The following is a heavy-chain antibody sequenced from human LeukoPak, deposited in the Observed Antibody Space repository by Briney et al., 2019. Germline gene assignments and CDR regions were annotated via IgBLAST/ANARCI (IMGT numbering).Heavy chain of an antibody. J-gene: IGHJ4*02. Sequence: GGSLRLSCAASGFTFSDYYMSWIRQAPGKGLEWVSYISSRSSYTNYADFVKGRFTISRDDAKNSLYLQMNSLRDEDTAVYYCARDLAALAPSYYWGQGALVTVSS. CDR1: GFTFSDYY. D-gene: IGHD5-12*01. CDR2: ISSRSSYT. CDR3: ARDLAALAPSYY. V-gene: IGHV3-11*05.